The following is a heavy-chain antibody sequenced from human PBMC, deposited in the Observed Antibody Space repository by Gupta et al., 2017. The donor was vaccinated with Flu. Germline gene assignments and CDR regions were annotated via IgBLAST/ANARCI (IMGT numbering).Heavy chain of an antibody. Sequence: QVQLQESGPGLVKPSETLSLTCTVSGGSISSYYWSWIRQPPGKGLEWIGYIYYSGSTNYNPSLRSRVTISVDTSKNQFSLKLSSVTAADPAVYYCARRFGSSSLYNYYYGMDVWGQGTTVTVSS. CDR2: IYYSGST. J-gene: IGHJ6*02. V-gene: IGHV4-59*08. D-gene: IGHD6-13*01. CDR1: GGSISSYY. CDR3: ARRFGSSSLYNYYYGMDV.